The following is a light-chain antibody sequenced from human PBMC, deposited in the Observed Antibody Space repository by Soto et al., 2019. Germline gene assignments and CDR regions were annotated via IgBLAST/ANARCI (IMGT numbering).Light chain of an antibody. CDR3: QQYNSYCT. CDR1: QSISLS. CDR2: DAS. J-gene: IGKJ3*01. Sequence: DIRMTQSPSTLSAFVGDRVTITCRASQSISLSLAWYQQKPGKAPDLLISDASNLERGVPSSFSGSGSGTEFTLTISSLQPDDFATYYCQQYNSYCTVGPGTKVDSK. V-gene: IGKV1-5*01.